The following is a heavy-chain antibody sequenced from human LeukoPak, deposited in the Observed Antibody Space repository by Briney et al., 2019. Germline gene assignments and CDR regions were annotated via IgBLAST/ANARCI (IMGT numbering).Heavy chain of an antibody. D-gene: IGHD6-13*01. CDR2: INHSGST. J-gene: IGHJ4*02. V-gene: IGHV4-34*01. CDR1: GGSFSGYY. Sequence: SETLSLTCAVYGGSFSGYYWSWIRQPPGKGLEWIGEINHSGSTNYNPSLKSRVTISVDTSKNQFSLKLSSVTAADTAVYYCARAGGIAAAVDSDYWGQGTLVTVSS. CDR3: ARAGGIAAAVDSDY.